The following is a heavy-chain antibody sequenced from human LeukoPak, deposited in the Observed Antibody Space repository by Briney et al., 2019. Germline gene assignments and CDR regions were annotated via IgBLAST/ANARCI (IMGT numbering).Heavy chain of an antibody. CDR2: IYYSGST. CDR3: AREGGGCYDSSGDY. J-gene: IGHJ4*02. Sequence: SQTLSLTCTVSGGSISSGDYYWSWIRQPPGKGLEWIGYIYYSGSTYYNPSLKSRVTISVDTSKNQFSLKLSSVTAADTAVYYCAREGGGCYDSSGDYWGQGTLVTVSS. CDR1: GGSISSGDYY. D-gene: IGHD3-22*01. V-gene: IGHV4-30-4*08.